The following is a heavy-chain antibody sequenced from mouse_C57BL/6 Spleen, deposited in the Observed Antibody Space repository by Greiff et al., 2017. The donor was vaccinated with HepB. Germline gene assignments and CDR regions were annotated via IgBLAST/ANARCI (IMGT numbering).Heavy chain of an antibody. J-gene: IGHJ2*01. Sequence: QVQLQQPGAELVKPGASVKLSCKASGYTFTSYWMHWVKQRPGQGLEWIGMIHPNSGSTNYNEKFKSKATLTVDKSSSTAYMQLSSLTSEDSAVYYSARSPLRSYYFDYWGQGTTLTVSS. D-gene: IGHD1-1*01. V-gene: IGHV1-64*01. CDR3: ARSPLRSYYFDY. CDR1: GYTFTSYW. CDR2: IHPNSGST.